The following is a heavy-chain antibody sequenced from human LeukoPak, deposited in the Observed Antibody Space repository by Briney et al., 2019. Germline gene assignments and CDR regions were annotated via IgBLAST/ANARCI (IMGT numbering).Heavy chain of an antibody. CDR3: ARDYYDLFDY. Sequence: GGSLRLSCAASGFTVSSNYMSWVRQAPGKGLEWVAVIWYDGSNKYYADSVKGRFTISRDNSKNTLYLQMNSLRAEDTAVYYCARDYYDLFDYWGQGTLVTVSS. CDR2: IWYDGSNK. J-gene: IGHJ4*02. D-gene: IGHD3-16*01. V-gene: IGHV3-33*08. CDR1: GFTVSSNY.